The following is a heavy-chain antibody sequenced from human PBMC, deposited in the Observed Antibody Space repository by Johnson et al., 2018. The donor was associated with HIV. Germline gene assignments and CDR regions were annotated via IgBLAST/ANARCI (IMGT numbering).Heavy chain of an antibody. D-gene: IGHD3-16*01. Sequence: MQLVESGGDLVQPGGSLRLSCAASGFTFSGYWMNWVRQAPGKGLEWVANINQDGSEKYYVDSVKGRFTSSRDNAKNSLYLQMSSLRAEDTAVYYCARDRWGSSMRSDAFDIWGQGTMVTVSS. V-gene: IGHV3-7*05. J-gene: IGHJ3*02. CDR3: ARDRWGSSMRSDAFDI. CDR2: INQDGSEK. CDR1: GFTFSGYW.